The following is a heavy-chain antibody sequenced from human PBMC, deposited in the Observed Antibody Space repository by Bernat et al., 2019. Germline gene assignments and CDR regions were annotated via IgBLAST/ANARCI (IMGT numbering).Heavy chain of an antibody. Sequence: EVQLVESGGGLVKPGGFLRLSCAASGFTFSSYSMNWVRQAPGKGLEWVSSISSSSSYIYYADSVKGRFTISRDNAKNSLYLQMNSLRAEDTAVYYCARDHEGLDAFDIWGQGTMVTVSS. V-gene: IGHV3-21*01. J-gene: IGHJ3*02. CDR3: ARDHEGLDAFDI. D-gene: IGHD3/OR15-3a*01. CDR1: GFTFSSYS. CDR2: ISSSSSYI.